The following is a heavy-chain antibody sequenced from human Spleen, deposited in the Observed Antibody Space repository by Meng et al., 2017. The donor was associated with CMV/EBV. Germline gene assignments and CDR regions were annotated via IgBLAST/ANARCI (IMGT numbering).Heavy chain of an antibody. V-gene: IGHV3-11*04. Sequence: GESLKISCAASGFTFSDYYMSWIRQAPGKGLEWVSYISSSGSTIYYADSVKGRFTISRDNAKNSLYLQMNSLRAEDTAVYYCAKGPRSNWNYSFGMDVWGQGTTVTVSS. CDR3: AKGPRSNWNYSFGMDV. CDR1: GFTFSDYY. CDR2: ISSSGSTI. J-gene: IGHJ6*02. D-gene: IGHD1-20*01.